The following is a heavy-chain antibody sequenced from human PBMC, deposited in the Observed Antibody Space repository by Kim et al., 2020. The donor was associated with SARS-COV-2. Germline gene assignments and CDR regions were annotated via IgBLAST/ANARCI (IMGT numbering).Heavy chain of an antibody. J-gene: IGHJ6*03. Sequence: SVKVSCKASGGTFTNYAISWVRQAPGRGLEWLGRVIPGLGIANSAQKFQGRVTITADKSTSTAYMELSSLRSEDTAVYYCARDGCSSTSCYINYYYYYMDVWGKGTTVTVSS. CDR2: VIPGLGIA. CDR3: ARDGCSSTSCYINYYYYYMDV. D-gene: IGHD2-2*02. V-gene: IGHV1-69*04. CDR1: GGTFTNYA.